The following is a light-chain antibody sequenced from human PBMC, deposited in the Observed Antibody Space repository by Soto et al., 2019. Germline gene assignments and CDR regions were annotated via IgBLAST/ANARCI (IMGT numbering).Light chain of an antibody. V-gene: IGLV2-14*01. CDR3: SSYTSSDTPYV. CDR2: VVS. J-gene: IGLJ1*01. CDR1: SSDVGGFNY. Sequence: QSALTQPASVSGSPGQSITISCTGASSDVGGFNYVSWYQQHPDKAPKLIIYVVSNRPSGVSNRFSGSKSGNTASLTISGLQAEDEADYYCSSYTSSDTPYVFGSGTKVTVL.